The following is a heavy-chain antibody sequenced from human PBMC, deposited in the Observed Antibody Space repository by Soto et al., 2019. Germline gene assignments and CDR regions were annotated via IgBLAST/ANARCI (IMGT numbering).Heavy chain of an antibody. CDR1: GFTFSRFS. Sequence: GGSLRLSCAASGFTFSRFSMNWVRQAPGKGLEWVSSISSNSGHIYYADSVKGRFAISRDNPKNSLFLQMNSLGAEDTAVYYCARDRYYYDSSGSPNPFDIWGQGTKVTVSS. CDR2: ISSNSGHI. D-gene: IGHD3-22*01. V-gene: IGHV3-21*01. CDR3: ARDRYYYDSSGSPNPFDI. J-gene: IGHJ3*02.